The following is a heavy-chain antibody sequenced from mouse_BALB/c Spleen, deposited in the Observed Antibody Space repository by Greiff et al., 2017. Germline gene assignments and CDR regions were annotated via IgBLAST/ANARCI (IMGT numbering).Heavy chain of an antibody. CDR3: TRPYGNYDWFAY. D-gene: IGHD2-1*01. CDR1: GFTFSNYW. Sequence: EVQVVESGGGLVQPGGSMKLSCVASGFTFSNYWMNWVRQSPEKGLEWVAEIRLKSNNYATHYAESVKGRFTISRDDSKSSVYLQMNNLRAEDTGIYYCTRPYGNYDWFAYWGQGTLVTVSA. V-gene: IGHV6-6*02. CDR2: IRLKSNNYAT. J-gene: IGHJ3*01.